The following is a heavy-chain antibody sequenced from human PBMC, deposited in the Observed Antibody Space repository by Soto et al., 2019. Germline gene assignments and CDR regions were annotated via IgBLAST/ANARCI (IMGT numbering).Heavy chain of an antibody. D-gene: IGHD2-21*02. CDR1: GESISSSSYY. J-gene: IGHJ4*02. V-gene: IGHV4-39*01. CDR2: IYYSGRT. Sequence: PSETLSLTWIVSGESISSSSYYWGWIRQPPGKGLEWIGSIYYSGRTYYNPSFKSRVTISIDTSKNQFSLKLSSVTATDTAVYYCARQRTTVVTQAYFDHWGQGALVTVS. CDR3: ARQRTTVVTQAYFDH.